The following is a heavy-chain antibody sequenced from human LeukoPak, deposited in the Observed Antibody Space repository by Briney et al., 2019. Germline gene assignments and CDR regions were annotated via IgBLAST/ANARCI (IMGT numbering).Heavy chain of an antibody. J-gene: IGHJ5*02. CDR1: GYTFTSYD. CDR3: ARGRYCSSTSCPYNWFDP. D-gene: IGHD2-2*01. CDR2: MNPNSGNT. V-gene: IGHV1-8*01. Sequence: ASVKVSCKASGYTFTSYDINRVRQATGQGLEWMGWMNPNSGNTGYAQKFQGRVTMTRNTSISTAYMELSSLRSEDTAVYYCARGRYCSSTSCPYNWFDPWGQGTLVTVSS.